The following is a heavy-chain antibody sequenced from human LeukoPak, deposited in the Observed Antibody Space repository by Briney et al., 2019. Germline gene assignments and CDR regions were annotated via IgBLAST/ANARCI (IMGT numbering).Heavy chain of an antibody. D-gene: IGHD1-14*01. Sequence: SETLSLTCTVSGDSISSGYYYWSWIRQPPGKGLEWIGYINNSGSTNYNPSLKSRVTISVDTSKNQFSLKLSSVTAADTAVYYCARLSTGWFDPWGQGTLVTVSS. CDR2: INNSGST. CDR1: GDSISSGYYY. CDR3: ARLSTGWFDP. V-gene: IGHV4-30-4*01. J-gene: IGHJ5*02.